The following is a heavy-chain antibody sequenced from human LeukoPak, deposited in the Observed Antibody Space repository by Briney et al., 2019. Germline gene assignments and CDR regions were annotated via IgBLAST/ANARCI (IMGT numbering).Heavy chain of an antibody. CDR2: ISSSADST. V-gene: IGHV3-23*01. CDR3: AKPLEKYTYGGNFDY. D-gene: IGHD4-23*01. J-gene: IGHJ4*02. Sequence: GGSLRLSCVGSGFTFRSHWVNWVRQSPGKGLAWVSVISSSADSTYYADSVKGRFTISRDNSKNTLYLQMNNLRAEDTAVYYCAKPLEKYTYGGNFDYWGQGILVTVSS. CDR1: GFTFRSHW.